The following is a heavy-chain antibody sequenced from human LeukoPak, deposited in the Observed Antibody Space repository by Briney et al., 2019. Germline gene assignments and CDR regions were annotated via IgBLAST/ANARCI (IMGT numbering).Heavy chain of an antibody. Sequence: RPSETLSLTCTASGGSISSSSYYWGWIRQPPGKGLEWIGSIYYSGSTYYNPSLKSRVTISVDTSKNQFSLKLSSVTAADTAVYYCARLLVGATLDYWGQGTLVTVSS. CDR3: ARLLVGATLDY. D-gene: IGHD1-26*01. CDR2: IYYSGST. V-gene: IGHV4-39*01. CDR1: GGSISSSSYY. J-gene: IGHJ4*02.